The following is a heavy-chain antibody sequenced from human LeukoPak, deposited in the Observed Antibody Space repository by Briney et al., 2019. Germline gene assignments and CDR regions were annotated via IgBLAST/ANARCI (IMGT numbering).Heavy chain of an antibody. Sequence: ASVKVSCKASGYIFTGYFIHWVRQTPGLGLEWMGWINADSGATKYAQKFQGRVTMTRDTSISTAYMELSRLRSDDTAVYYCASNYYDSSAQIRDAFDIWGQGTMVTVSS. CDR3: ASNYYDSSAQIRDAFDI. D-gene: IGHD3-22*01. J-gene: IGHJ3*02. V-gene: IGHV1-2*02. CDR2: INADSGAT. CDR1: GYIFTGYF.